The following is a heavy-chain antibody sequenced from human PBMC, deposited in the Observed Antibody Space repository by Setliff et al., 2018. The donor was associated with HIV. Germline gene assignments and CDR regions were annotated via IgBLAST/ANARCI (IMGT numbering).Heavy chain of an antibody. V-gene: IGHV4-61*02. J-gene: IGHJ5*02. CDR3: ASGRTQWPNYNYFDP. CDR2: IHTSGNT. CDR1: GGSISSGDYY. Sequence: SETLSLTCTVSGGSISSGDYYWTWIRQPARKGLQWIGRIHTSGNTNYNPSLKSRVTISVDTSKSQFSLKLSSLTAADTAVYYCASGRTQWPNYNYFDPWGLGALVTVSS. D-gene: IGHD6-19*01.